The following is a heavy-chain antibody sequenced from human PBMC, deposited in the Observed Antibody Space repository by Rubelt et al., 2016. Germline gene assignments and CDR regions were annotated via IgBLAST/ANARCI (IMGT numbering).Heavy chain of an antibody. D-gene: IGHD6-13*01. CDR3: ARCTAAAGTRSWFDP. CDR1: GGSISSSNW. J-gene: IGHJ5*02. Sequence: QVQLQQWGAGLVKPSGTLSLTCAVSGGSISSSNWWNWVRQPPGKGLEWIGEIYHSGSTKYNPSLGSRVTISGDTSKDQFSLKLTSGTASDTAMYYWARCTAAAGTRSWFDPWGQGTLVTVSS. CDR2: IYHSGST. V-gene: IGHV4-4*02.